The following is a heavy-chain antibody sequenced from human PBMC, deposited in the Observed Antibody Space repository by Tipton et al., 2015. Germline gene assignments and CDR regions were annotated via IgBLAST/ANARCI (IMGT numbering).Heavy chain of an antibody. CDR1: GGSINRYY. V-gene: IGHV4-59*01. CDR2: IQYSGST. D-gene: IGHD4-23*01. J-gene: IGHJ4*02. CDR3: ARARGRHGGLFDS. Sequence: GLVKPSETLSLTCNVTGGSINRYYWSWIRQPPGKELEWIGYIQYSGSTNYNPSLKSRVTISVDTSKTQFSLKMSSVTASDTAVYYCARARGRHGGLFDSWGQGILVTVSS.